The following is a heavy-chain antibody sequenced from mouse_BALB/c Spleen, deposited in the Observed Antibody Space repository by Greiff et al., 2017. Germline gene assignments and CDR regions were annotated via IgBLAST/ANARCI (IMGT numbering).Heavy chain of an antibody. CDR2: INPSTGYT. Sequence: QVQLQQSAAELARPGASVKMSCKASGYTFTSYWMHWVKQRPGQGLEWIGYINPSTGYTEYNQKFKDKATLTADKSSSTAYMQLSSLTSEDSAVYYCAFTTVAFYCAMDYGGQGTSVTVSS. J-gene: IGHJ4*01. CDR3: AFTTVAFYCAMDY. D-gene: IGHD1-1*01. CDR1: GYTFTSYW. V-gene: IGHV1-4*02.